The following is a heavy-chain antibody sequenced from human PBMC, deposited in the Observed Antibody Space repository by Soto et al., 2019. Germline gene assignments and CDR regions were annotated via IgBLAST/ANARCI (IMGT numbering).Heavy chain of an antibody. Sequence: EVQLVESGGGLVKPGGSLRLSCAASGFTFSNAWMSWVRQAPGKGLEWVGRIKSKTDGGTTDYAAPVKGRFTISRDDSKNTLYLQMNSLKTEDTAVYYCTTGSYDILTVYYVEDDAFDIWGQGTMVTVSS. J-gene: IGHJ3*02. CDR2: IKSKTDGGTT. D-gene: IGHD3-9*01. CDR1: GFTFSNAW. V-gene: IGHV3-15*01. CDR3: TTGSYDILTVYYVEDDAFDI.